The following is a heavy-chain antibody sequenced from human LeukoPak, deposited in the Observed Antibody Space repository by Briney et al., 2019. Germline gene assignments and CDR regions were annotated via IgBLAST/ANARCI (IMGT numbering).Heavy chain of an antibody. Sequence: ASVKVSCKASGYTFTGYYMHWVRQAPGQGLEWMGWISAYNGNTNYAQKLQGRVTMTTDTSTSTAYMELRSLRSDDTAVYYCARDVPHHFDYWGQGTLVTVSS. CDR1: GYTFTGYY. CDR2: ISAYNGNT. V-gene: IGHV1-18*04. J-gene: IGHJ4*02. CDR3: ARDVPHHFDY.